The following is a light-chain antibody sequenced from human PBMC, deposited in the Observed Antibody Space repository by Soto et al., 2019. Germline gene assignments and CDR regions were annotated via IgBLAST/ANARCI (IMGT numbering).Light chain of an antibody. V-gene: IGLV1-47*01. CDR2: RSN. J-gene: IGLJ3*02. CDR3: AAWDDRSWV. CDR1: CSSIGSNH. Sequence: QSVLTQPPSASGTPGQRGTITCSGSCSSIGSNHIHWYQQLPGRAPKLLIYRSNQRPSGVPDRFSGSKSGTSASLAISGLRSEDEADYYRAAWDDRSWVFGGGTKLTVL.